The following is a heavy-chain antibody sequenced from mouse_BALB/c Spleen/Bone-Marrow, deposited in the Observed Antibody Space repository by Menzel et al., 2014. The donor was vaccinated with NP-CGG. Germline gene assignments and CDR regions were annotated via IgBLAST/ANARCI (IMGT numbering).Heavy chain of an antibody. V-gene: IGHV1-54*01. Sequence: QVQLQQSGAELVRPGTSVKVSCKASGYAFTNYLIEWVKQRPGQGLVWIGVINPGSGGTNYNEKFKGKATLTADKSSSTAYMQLSSLTSDDSAVYFCARGDYRYDGFAYWGQGTLVTVSA. CDR2: INPGSGGT. J-gene: IGHJ3*01. CDR1: GYAFTNYL. CDR3: ARGDYRYDGFAY. D-gene: IGHD2-14*01.